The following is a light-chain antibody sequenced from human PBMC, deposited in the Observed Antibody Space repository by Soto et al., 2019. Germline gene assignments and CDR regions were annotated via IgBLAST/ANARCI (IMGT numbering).Light chain of an antibody. CDR2: DAS. V-gene: IGKV3-20*01. J-gene: IGKJ4*01. Sequence: VLPQYPDTLYLSPWEIANLSYIPSRSGPRSYLAWYQQKPGQAPRLLIYDASRRATGIPDRFSGSGSGTDFTLTISRLEPEDFAVYFCQHYDSSPLTFGGGTKVDIK. CDR1: RSGPRSY. CDR3: QHYDSSPLT.